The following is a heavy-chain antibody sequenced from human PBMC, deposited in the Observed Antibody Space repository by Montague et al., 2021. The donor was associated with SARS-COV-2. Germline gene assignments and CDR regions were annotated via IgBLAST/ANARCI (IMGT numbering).Heavy chain of an antibody. V-gene: IGHV4-39*01. CDR1: GGSISSSSYY. D-gene: IGHD6-19*01. CDR3: ARQENSNGWCKPDAFDI. CDR2: IYYSGST. J-gene: IGHJ3*02. Sequence: SETLSLTCTVSGGSISSSSYYWGWIRQPPGKGLEWIGSIYYSGSTYYNPSLKSRVTISVDTSKNQFSLKLSSVTAADTAVYYCARQENSNGWCKPDAFDIWGQGTMVTVSS.